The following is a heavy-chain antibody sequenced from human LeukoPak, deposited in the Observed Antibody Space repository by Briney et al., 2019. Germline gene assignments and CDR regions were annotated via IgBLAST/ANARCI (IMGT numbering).Heavy chain of an antibody. CDR2: IVVGIGKT. Sequence: ASVKVSCKASGFTFASSAMQWVRQARGQRLEWIGWIVVGIGKTNYAQKFQERVTITSDMSTSTPYMGPSSLTSEATDVYSCAATYSYGSGSSFDYWGQGTLVTVSS. J-gene: IGHJ4*02. CDR3: AATYSYGSGSSFDY. V-gene: IGHV1-58*02. CDR1: GFTFASSA. D-gene: IGHD3-10*01.